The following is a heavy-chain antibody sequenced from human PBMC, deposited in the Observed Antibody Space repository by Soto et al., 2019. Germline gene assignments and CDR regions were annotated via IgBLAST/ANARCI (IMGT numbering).Heavy chain of an antibody. CDR2: IYYSGST. Sequence: SDALSLTWTVSGVSISSSSYYWVLIRQPPGKGLEWIGSIYYSGSTYYNPSLKSRVTISVDRSKNLFSLKLGSVTAADTAVYYCVRSEATALDYWGQGTLFSVSS. CDR1: GVSISSSSYY. J-gene: IGHJ4*02. CDR3: VRSEATALDY. V-gene: IGHV4-39*07.